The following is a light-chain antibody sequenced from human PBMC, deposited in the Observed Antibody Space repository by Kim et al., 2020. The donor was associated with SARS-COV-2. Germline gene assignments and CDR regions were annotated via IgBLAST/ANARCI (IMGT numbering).Light chain of an antibody. CDR3: QQYGGQYSPCT. CDR2: RAS. V-gene: IGKV1-5*03. CDR1: QSINYW. J-gene: IGKJ1*01. Sequence: VGVRVTITCRASQSINYWLAWYQQKPGKAPKVLIYRASNLESGVPSRFSASGSGTEFTLTISSLQPGDFATYYCQQYGGQYSPCTFGQGTKVDIK.